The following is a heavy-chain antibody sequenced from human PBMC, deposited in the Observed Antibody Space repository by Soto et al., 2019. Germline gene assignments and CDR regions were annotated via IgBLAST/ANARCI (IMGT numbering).Heavy chain of an antibody. CDR1: GFTFSIYS. J-gene: IGHJ3*02. CDR2: ISATGGSK. CDR3: ALTNNVNIVATTRNDAFDI. V-gene: IGHV3-23*01. Sequence: PGGSLRLSCAASGFTFSIYSMSWVRQAPGKGLEWVSGISATGGSKHYADSVRGRFAISRDNFKATLFLYMNSLRAEDTAVYYCALTNNVNIVATTRNDAFDIWGQGTMVTVSS. D-gene: IGHD5-12*01.